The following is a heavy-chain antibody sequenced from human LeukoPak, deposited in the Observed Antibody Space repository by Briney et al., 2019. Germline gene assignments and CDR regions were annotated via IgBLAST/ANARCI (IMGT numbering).Heavy chain of an antibody. CDR1: GFTFSSYW. CDR3: VRGWFGMDV. V-gene: IGHV3-74*01. J-gene: IGHJ6*02. CDR2: INSDGSST. D-gene: IGHD6-19*01. Sequence: PGGSLRLSCAASGFTFSSYWMNWARQAPGKGLVWVSRINSDGSSTSYADSVRGRFIISRDNAKNTLYLQMNSLRAEDTAVYYCVRGWFGMDVWGQGTTVTVPS.